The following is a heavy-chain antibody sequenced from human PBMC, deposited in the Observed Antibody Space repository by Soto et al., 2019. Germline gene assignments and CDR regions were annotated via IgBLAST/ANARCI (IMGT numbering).Heavy chain of an antibody. CDR1: GGTFSSYT. J-gene: IGHJ6*04. D-gene: IGHD1-26*01. Sequence: QVQLVQSGAEVKKPGSSVKVSCKASGGTFSSYTISWVRQAPGQGLEWMGRIIPILGIANYAQKFQGRVTITADKTTSTTYKQLSRLRSEDTAGYYCARPYSVSSYNPLYYFGMDVWGKGTTVTVSS. CDR2: IIPILGIA. CDR3: ARPYSVSSYNPLYYFGMDV. V-gene: IGHV1-69*02.